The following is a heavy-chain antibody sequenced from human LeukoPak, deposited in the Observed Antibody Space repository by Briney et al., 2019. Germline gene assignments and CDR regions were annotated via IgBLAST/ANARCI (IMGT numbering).Heavy chain of an antibody. CDR1: GFTFSNYS. CDR2: ISSSSSYI. J-gene: IGHJ4*02. D-gene: IGHD4-17*01. Sequence: GGSLRLSCAASGFTFSNYSMNWVRQAPGKGLEWVSSISSSSSYIYYADSVKGRFTIPRDNAKNSLYLQMNSLRAEDTAVYYCATVTTGPDFDYWGQGTLVTVSS. CDR3: ATVTTGPDFDY. V-gene: IGHV3-21*01.